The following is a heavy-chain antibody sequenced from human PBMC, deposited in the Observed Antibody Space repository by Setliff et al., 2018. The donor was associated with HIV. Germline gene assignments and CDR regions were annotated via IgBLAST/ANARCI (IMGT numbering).Heavy chain of an antibody. J-gene: IGHJ4*02. CDR1: GYNFTSYW. CDR3: ARQLRVVAATPLGGFDY. D-gene: IGHD2-15*01. CDR2: IDPSDSYT. V-gene: IGHV5-10-1*01. Sequence: GESLKISCKASGYNFTSYWISWVRQMPGKGLEWMGRIDPSDSYTNYSPSFQGHVTISADKPISTAYLQWSSLKASDTAMYYCARQLRVVAATPLGGFDYWGQGTLVTVSS.